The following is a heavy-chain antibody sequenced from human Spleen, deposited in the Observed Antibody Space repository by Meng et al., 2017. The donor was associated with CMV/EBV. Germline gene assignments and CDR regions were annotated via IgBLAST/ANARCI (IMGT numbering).Heavy chain of an antibody. CDR1: YC. CDR3: ARLSFRVTENSDYDKRLYNWFDP. V-gene: IGHV5-51*01. J-gene: IGHJ5*02. Sequence: YCIAWGRKMPGKGLEWMGIIYPGDSDTRYSPSFQGQVTISADKSISTAYLQWSSLLASDTAMYYCARLSFRVTENSDYDKRLYNWFDPWGQGTLVTVSS. CDR2: IYPGDSDT. D-gene: IGHD5-12*01.